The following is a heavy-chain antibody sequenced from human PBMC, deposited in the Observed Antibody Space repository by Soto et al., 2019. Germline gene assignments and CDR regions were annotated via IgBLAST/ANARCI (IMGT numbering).Heavy chain of an antibody. CDR1: GYSFTGYR. V-gene: IGHV1-2*02. J-gene: IGHJ6*02. D-gene: IGHD5-12*01. Sequence: QVQLVQSGAEVKKPGASVKVSCKPSGYSFTGYRLHWVRQAPGQGLEWMGWLNPENGDTSYAQKFLNRVTMTSDTYITTSYMYLNRLTSDDPATYYCVRDMVAKMDDYYYYAVDVWGQGTTVTVSS. CDR2: LNPENGDT. CDR3: VRDMVAKMDDYYYYAVDV.